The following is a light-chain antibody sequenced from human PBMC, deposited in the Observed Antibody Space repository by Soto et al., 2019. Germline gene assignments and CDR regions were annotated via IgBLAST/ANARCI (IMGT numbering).Light chain of an antibody. CDR1: SSDVGGYNY. CDR3: SSYTSSSTRV. CDR2: EVS. J-gene: IGLJ3*02. Sequence: QSALTQPASVSGSPGQSITISCTGTSSDVGGYNYVSWYQQLPGKAPKLMIYEVSNRPSGVSNRFSGSKSGNTASLTISGLQAEDDDDYYCSSYTSSSTRVFGGGTKLTVL. V-gene: IGLV2-14*01.